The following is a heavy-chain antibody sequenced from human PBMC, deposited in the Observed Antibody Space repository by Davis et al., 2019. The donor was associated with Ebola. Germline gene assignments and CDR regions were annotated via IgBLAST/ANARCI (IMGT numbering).Heavy chain of an antibody. D-gene: IGHD1-26*01. J-gene: IGHJ4*02. V-gene: IGHV4-59*01. CDR2: IYYSGST. CDR3: ARRVGAGSGFDS. CDR1: GGSISSYY. Sequence: GSLRLSCTVSGGSISSYYWSWIRQPPGKGLEWIGYIYYSGSTNYNPSLKSRVTISVDTSKNQFSLKLSSVTAADTAVYYCARRVGAGSGFDSWGQGSLVTVSS.